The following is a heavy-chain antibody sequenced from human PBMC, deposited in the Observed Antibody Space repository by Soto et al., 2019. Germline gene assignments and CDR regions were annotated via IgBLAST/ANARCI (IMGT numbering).Heavy chain of an antibody. V-gene: IGHV3-30-3*01. Sequence: GGSLRLSCAASGFTFSSYAMHWVRQAPGKGLEWVAVISYDGSNKYYADSVKGRFTISRDNSKNTLYLQMNSLRAEDTVVYYCAREAEDWKLELPVRTYYFDYWGQGTLVTVSS. CDR3: AREAEDWKLELPVRTYYFDY. CDR1: GFTFSSYA. J-gene: IGHJ4*02. D-gene: IGHD1-7*01. CDR2: ISYDGSNK.